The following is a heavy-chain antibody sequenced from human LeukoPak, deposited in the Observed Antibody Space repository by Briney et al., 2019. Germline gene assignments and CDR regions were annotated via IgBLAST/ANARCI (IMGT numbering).Heavy chain of an antibody. V-gene: IGHV3-11*01. D-gene: IGHD3-10*01. CDR3: ARKGSHYGSGSFFDY. CDR1: GFTFSDYY. CDR2: ISSSGSTI. J-gene: IGHJ4*02. Sequence: GGSLRLSCAASGFTFSDYYMTWLRQAPGKGLEWISHISSSGSTIYYADSVKGRFTISRDNAKNSLYLQMNSLRAEDTAVYYCARKGSHYGSGSFFDYWGQGTLVTVSS.